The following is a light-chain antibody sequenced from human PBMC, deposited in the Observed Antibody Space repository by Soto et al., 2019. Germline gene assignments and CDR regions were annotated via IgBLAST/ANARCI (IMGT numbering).Light chain of an antibody. CDR2: DNN. V-gene: IGLV1-51*01. J-gene: IGLJ2*01. CDR3: AAWDNSLSAVL. Sequence: QSALTQPASVSGSPGQSITISCTGTSGDIGSYNRVSWYQQHPGKAPKLLIYDNNKRPSGIPDRFSGSKSGTSATLVITGLQTGDEADFYCAAWDNSLSAVLFGGGTKLTVL. CDR1: SGDIGSYNR.